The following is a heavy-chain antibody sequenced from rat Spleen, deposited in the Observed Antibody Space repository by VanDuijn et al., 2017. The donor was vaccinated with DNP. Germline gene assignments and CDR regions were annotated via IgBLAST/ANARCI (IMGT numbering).Heavy chain of an antibody. CDR2: VNSAGTT. D-gene: IGHD1-4*01. CDR1: GYSITSSYR. J-gene: IGHJ4*01. CDR3: ARWPGYNPPYAMDA. V-gene: IGHV3-3*01. Sequence: EVQLQESGPDLVKTSQSLSLTCSVTGYSITSSYRWNWIRKFPGNKLEWMGSVNSAGTTNYNPSLKSRISITRDTSKNQLFLQVNSVTTEDTATYYCARWPGYNPPYAMDAWGQGTSVTVSS.